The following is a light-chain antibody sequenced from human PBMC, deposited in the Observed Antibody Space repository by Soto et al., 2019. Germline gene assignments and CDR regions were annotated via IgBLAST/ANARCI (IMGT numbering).Light chain of an antibody. CDR2: GNS. Sequence: QSVLTQPPSVSGAPGQRVTISCTGSSSNIGAGYDVHWYQQLPGTAPKLLIYGNSNRPSGVPDRFSGSKSGTSDSLAITGLQAEDEADYYCQSYDSILSGVVFGGGTKLTVL. J-gene: IGLJ2*01. CDR3: QSYDSILSGVV. V-gene: IGLV1-40*01. CDR1: SSNIGAGYD.